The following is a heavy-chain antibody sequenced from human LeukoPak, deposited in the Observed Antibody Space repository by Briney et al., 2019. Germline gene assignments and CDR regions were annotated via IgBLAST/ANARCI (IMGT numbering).Heavy chain of an antibody. Sequence: PSQTLSLTCTVSGGFISSGSYYWSWIRQPPGKGLEWIGYINNRGNTNYNPSLKSRVTISVDTSKNQFSLKLTSVSAADTAVYYCARDWGRYSGYDYNWFDPWGQGTLVTVSS. CDR3: ARDWGRYSGYDYNWFDP. J-gene: IGHJ5*02. V-gene: IGHV4-61*01. CDR2: INNRGNT. D-gene: IGHD5-12*01. CDR1: GGFISSGSYY.